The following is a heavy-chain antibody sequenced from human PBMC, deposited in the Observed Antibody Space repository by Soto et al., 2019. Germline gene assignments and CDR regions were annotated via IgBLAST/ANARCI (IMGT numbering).Heavy chain of an antibody. D-gene: IGHD2-15*01. CDR3: ARDIGYCSGGSCYSPWFDP. J-gene: IGHJ5*02. CDR1: GGTFSSYA. CDR2: IIPIFGTA. V-gene: IGHV1-69*01. Sequence: QVQLVQSGAEVKKPGSSVNVSCKASGGTFSSYAISWVRQAPGQGLEWMGGIIPIFGTANYAQKFQGRVTITADESTSTAYMELSSLRSEDTAVYYCARDIGYCSGGSCYSPWFDPWGQGTLVTVSS.